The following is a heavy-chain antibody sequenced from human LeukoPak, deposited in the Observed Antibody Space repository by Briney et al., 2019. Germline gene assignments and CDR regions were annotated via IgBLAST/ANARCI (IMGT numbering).Heavy chain of an antibody. CDR1: GGSISSYY. CDR3: ARRYGSGSSGTFDY. CDR2: IFYSGST. D-gene: IGHD3-10*01. J-gene: IGHJ4*02. Sequence: SETLSLTCTVSGGSISSYYWSWIRQPPGKGLEWIGNIFYSGSTYYSPSLRSRVTISLDTSRNQFSLKLNSVTAADTAVYYCARRYGSGSSGTFDYWGQGTLVTVSS. V-gene: IGHV4-59*12.